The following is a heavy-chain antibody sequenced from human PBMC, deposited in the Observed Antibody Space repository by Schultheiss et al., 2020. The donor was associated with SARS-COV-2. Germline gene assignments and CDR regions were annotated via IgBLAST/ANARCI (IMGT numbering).Heavy chain of an antibody. Sequence: SQTLSLTCTVSGGSISSGGYYWSWIRQHPGKGLEWIGYIYYSGSTYYNPSLKSRVTISVDTSKNQFSLKLSSVTAADTAVYYCARDGYYDSSGYYHSDAFDIWGQGTMVTVSS. CDR2: IYYSGST. J-gene: IGHJ3*02. CDR1: GGSISSGGYY. V-gene: IGHV4-31*03. CDR3: ARDGYYDSSGYYHSDAFDI. D-gene: IGHD3-22*01.